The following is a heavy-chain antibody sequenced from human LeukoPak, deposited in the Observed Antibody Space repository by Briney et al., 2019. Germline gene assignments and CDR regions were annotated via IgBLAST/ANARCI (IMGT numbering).Heavy chain of an antibody. CDR2: ISGSGGST. Sequence: GGSLRLSCAASGFTFSSYAMSWVRQAPGKGLEWVSAISGSGGSTYYADSVKGRFTISRDNSKNTLYLQMNSLRAEDTAVYYCAKGRGGYVRGTWYFDYWGQGTLVTVSS. D-gene: IGHD5-12*01. J-gene: IGHJ4*02. CDR3: AKGRGGYVRGTWYFDY. V-gene: IGHV3-23*01. CDR1: GFTFSSYA.